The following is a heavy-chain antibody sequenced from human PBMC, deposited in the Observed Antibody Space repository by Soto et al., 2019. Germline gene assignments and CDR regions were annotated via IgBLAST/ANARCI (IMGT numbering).Heavy chain of an antibody. CDR2: IYYSGST. D-gene: IGHD3-22*01. V-gene: IGHV4-59*01. J-gene: IGHJ4*02. CDR1: GGSISSYY. CDR3: ARRGHDSYINYYDSRRYYFDI. Sequence: QVQLQESGPGLVKPSETLSLTCTVSGGSISSYYWSWIRQPPGKGLEWIGYIYYSGSTNYNPSLKSRVTISVDTCKNQFSLKLSSVTAADTAVYYCARRGHDSYINYYDSRRYYFDIWGQRTLVTVSS.